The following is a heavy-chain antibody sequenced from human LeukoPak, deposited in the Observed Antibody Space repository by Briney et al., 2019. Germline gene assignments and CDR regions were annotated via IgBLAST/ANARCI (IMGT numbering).Heavy chain of an antibody. V-gene: IGHV4-4*02. D-gene: IGHD1-7*01. CDR2: IYHSGST. CDR1: GGSISSSNW. Sequence: SETLSLTCAVSGGSISSSNWWSWVRQPPGKGLEWIGEIYHSGSTNYNPSLKSRVTISVDTSKNQFSLKLSSVTAADTAVYYCARHNWNYDYFDYWGQGTLVTVSS. J-gene: IGHJ4*02. CDR3: ARHNWNYDYFDY.